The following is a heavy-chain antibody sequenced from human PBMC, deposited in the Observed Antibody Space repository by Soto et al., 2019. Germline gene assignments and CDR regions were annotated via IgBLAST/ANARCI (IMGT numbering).Heavy chain of an antibody. CDR3: TTEYYDFWSGYYPYYYYGMDV. J-gene: IGHJ6*02. V-gene: IGHV3-15*01. D-gene: IGHD3-3*01. CDR1: GFTFTNAW. CDR2: IKSKSDGGTI. Sequence: SGGSLRLSCAASGFTFTNAWMSWVRQAPGKGLEWVGRIKSKSDGGTIDYAAVVKGRFTISRDDSNNTLYLQMNSLKTEDTAVYYCTTEYYDFWSGYYPYYYYGMDVWGQGTTVTVSS.